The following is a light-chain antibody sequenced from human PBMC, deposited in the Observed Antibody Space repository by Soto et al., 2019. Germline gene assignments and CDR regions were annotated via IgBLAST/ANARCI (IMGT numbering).Light chain of an antibody. CDR3: QQYGFS. CDR2: DAS. Sequence: DIHMTQSPSTLSASVGDRVTITCRASQSVSYWLAWYQQKPGKAPKLLIHDASSLESGVPSRFRGGGSGQEFTLTISGMQPDDFATYYCQQYGFSFGPVTKV. V-gene: IGKV1-5*01. CDR1: QSVSYW. J-gene: IGKJ3*01.